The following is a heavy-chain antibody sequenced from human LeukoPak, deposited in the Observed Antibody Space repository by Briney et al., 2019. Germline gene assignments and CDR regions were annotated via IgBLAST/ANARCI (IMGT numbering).Heavy chain of an antibody. CDR3: ARGVDDSSGYYYYYFDY. Sequence: PSESLSLTCSVSGGAINSGGNYWNWIRQPPGTGLKWIGSVDHSGSTYYNPSLKRRVTISVDRSKNQFSLKLSSVTAADTAVYYCARGVDDSSGYYYYYFDYWGQGTLVTVSS. J-gene: IGHJ4*02. V-gene: IGHV4-30-2*01. CDR2: VDHSGST. D-gene: IGHD3-22*01. CDR1: GGAINSGGNY.